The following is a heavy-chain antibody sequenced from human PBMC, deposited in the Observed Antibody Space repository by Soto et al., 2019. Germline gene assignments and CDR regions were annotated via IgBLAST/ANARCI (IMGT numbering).Heavy chain of an antibody. J-gene: IGHJ5*02. V-gene: IGHV1-3*01. Sequence: GASVKVSCKASGYTFTNYAIHWVRQAPGQRLEWMGWINAGNGNTKYSQKFQGRVTITRDTSASTAYMELSSLRSEDTAVYYCARSERITMVRGVIITHNWFDPWGQGTLVTVSS. D-gene: IGHD3-10*01. CDR2: INAGNGNT. CDR1: GYTFTNYA. CDR3: ARSERITMVRGVIITHNWFDP.